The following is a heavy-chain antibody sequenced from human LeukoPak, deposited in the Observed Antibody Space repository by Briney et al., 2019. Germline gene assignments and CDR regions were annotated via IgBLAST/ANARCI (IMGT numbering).Heavy chain of an antibody. Sequence: SETLSLTCTVSGGSISSYYWSWIRQPAGKGPEWIGRIYTSGSTNYNPSLKSRVTMSVDTSKNQFSLKLSSVTAADTAVYYCARDDYYDSSGYYPFAYWGQGTLVTVSS. D-gene: IGHD3-22*01. J-gene: IGHJ4*02. CDR1: GGSISSYY. CDR3: ARDDYYDSSGYYPFAY. CDR2: IYTSGST. V-gene: IGHV4-4*07.